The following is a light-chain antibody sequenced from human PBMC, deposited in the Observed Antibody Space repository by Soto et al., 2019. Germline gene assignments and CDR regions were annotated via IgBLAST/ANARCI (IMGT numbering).Light chain of an antibody. J-gene: IGLJ1*01. V-gene: IGLV1-40*01. CDR2: GNS. CDR3: QAYDSSLSGYV. CDR1: SSNIGAGYD. Sequence: QSVLTQPPSVSGAPGQRVTISCNGSSSNIGAGYDVHWYQQLPGTAPKLLISGNSNRPSGVPDRFAGSKSGTSASLAITGLKAEDEADYYCQAYDSSLSGYVFGTGTKLTVL.